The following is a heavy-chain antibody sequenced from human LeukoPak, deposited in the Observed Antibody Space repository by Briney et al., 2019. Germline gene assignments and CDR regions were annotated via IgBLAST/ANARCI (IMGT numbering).Heavy chain of an antibody. CDR2: INHSGST. Sequence: SETLSLTCTVSGGSISSGGYYWSWIRQPPGKGLEWIGEINHSGSTNYNPSPKSRVTISVDTSKNQFSLKLSSVTAADTAVYYCARGQRAPLGYCSSTSCYGEWFDYWGQGTLVTVSS. CDR3: ARGQRAPLGYCSSTSCYGEWFDY. CDR1: GGSISSGGYY. V-gene: IGHV4-39*07. J-gene: IGHJ4*02. D-gene: IGHD2-2*01.